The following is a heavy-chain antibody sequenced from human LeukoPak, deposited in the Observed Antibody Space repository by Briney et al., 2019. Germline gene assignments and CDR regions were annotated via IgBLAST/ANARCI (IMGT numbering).Heavy chain of an antibody. CDR3: AAGRPYSLLDY. Sequence: GASVKVSCTVSGSSLSELSLYWVRQAPGKGLEWMGGFDVIDSETFYAQKFQGRVTMTEDSSTDTASMELRSLTSDDTALYYCAAGRPYSLLDYWGQGTLVTVSS. CDR2: FDVIDSET. J-gene: IGHJ4*02. D-gene: IGHD5-18*01. V-gene: IGHV1-24*01. CDR1: GSSLSELS.